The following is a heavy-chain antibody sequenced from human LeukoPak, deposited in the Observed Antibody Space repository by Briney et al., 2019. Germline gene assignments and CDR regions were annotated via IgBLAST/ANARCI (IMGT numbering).Heavy chain of an antibody. CDR3: ARDKTDYGNYYFDY. D-gene: IGHD4-11*01. J-gene: IGHJ4*02. V-gene: IGHV3-30-3*01. CDR1: GFTFSSYT. Sequence: GGSLRLSCAASGFTFSSYTMHWVRQAPGKGLEWVAVISYDGSSKYYEDSVKGRYTISRDNSKNTLYLQMNSLRTEDTAVYYCARDKTDYGNYYFDYWGQGTLVTVSS. CDR2: ISYDGSSK.